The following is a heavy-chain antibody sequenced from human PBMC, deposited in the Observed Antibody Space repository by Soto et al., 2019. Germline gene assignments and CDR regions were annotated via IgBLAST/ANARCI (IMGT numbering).Heavy chain of an antibody. D-gene: IGHD6-6*01. CDR2: IYYSGST. J-gene: IGHJ4*02. CDR1: GGSISSSSYY. Sequence: SETLSLTCTVSGGSISSSSYYWGWIRQPTGKGLEWIGSIYYSGSTYYNPSLKSRVTISVDTSKNQFSLKLSSVTAADTAVYYCARHGSRIAARPGYFDYWGQGTLVTVSS. V-gene: IGHV4-39*01. CDR3: ARHGSRIAARPGYFDY.